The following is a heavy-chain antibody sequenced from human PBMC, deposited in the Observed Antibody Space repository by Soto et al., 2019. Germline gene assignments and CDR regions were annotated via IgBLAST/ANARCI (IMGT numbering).Heavy chain of an antibody. D-gene: IGHD2-2*01. CDR2: IYASGST. J-gene: IGHJ4*02. V-gene: IGHV4-4*07. Sequence: QVQLQESGPGLVKPSETLSLTCTVSGGSISTYYWSWIRQPAGKVLDWIGRIYASGSTNYNPSLKCRVTMSVATSKNQFSLKLSSVTAADTAVYYCARGGMVIIPTATAFDYWGQGTLVTVSS. CDR1: GGSISTYY. CDR3: ARGGMVIIPTATAFDY.